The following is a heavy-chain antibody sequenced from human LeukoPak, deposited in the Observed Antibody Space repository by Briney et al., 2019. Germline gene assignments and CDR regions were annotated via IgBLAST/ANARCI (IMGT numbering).Heavy chain of an antibody. CDR2: MNPNSGNT. V-gene: IGHV1-8*01. Sequence: EASVKVSCKASGYTFTSYDINWVRQATGQGLEWMGWMNPNSGNTGYAQKFQGRVTMTRNTSISTAYMELSSLRSEDTAVYYCARAHYYDSSGYYYRPLYYYYYGMDVWGQGTTVTVSS. J-gene: IGHJ6*02. D-gene: IGHD3-22*01. CDR3: ARAHYYDSSGYYYRPLYYYYYGMDV. CDR1: GYTFTSYD.